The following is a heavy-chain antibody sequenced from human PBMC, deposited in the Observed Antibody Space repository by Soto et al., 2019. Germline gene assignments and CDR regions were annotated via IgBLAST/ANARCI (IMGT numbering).Heavy chain of an antibody. CDR3: VRHEDDGSATPENAFDI. Sequence: SETLSLTCTLSGGSISRSICYWGWVRQSPGMGLEWIGSISYTGTTYYSPSLKGRVSIFVDTSTSQFSLSLTSMTAADTAVYYCVRHEDDGSATPENAFDIWGQGTLVT. CDR1: GGSISRSICY. CDR2: ISYTGTT. V-gene: IGHV4-39*01. J-gene: IGHJ3*02. D-gene: IGHD1-1*01.